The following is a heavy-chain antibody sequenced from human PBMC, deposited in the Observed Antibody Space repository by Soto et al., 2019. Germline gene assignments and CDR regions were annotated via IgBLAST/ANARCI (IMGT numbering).Heavy chain of an antibody. V-gene: IGHV1-3*01. CDR3: ARGIATGQLDP. Sequence: GASVKVSCQASGGTFSSYAMNWLRQAPGQRLEWMGWINPDNGNTKSSQKFQDRVIITRDTSASTAYMDLSSLRSEDTAVYYCARGIATGQLDPWGQGTLVTVSS. J-gene: IGHJ5*02. D-gene: IGHD2-15*01. CDR1: GGTFSSYA. CDR2: INPDNGNT.